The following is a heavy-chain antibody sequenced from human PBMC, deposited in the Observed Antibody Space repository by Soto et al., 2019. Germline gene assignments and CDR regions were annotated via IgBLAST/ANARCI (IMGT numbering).Heavy chain of an antibody. D-gene: IGHD3-16*01. CDR3: ARGRVAGIWGDAFDI. CDR1: GYTFTNHG. V-gene: IGHV1-18*04. CDR2: INPYNANT. J-gene: IGHJ3*02. Sequence: GASVKVSCKISGYTFTNHGINWVRQAPGQGLEWMGWINPYNANTNYAQKLQGRVTMTTDTSTSTAYMDLRSLTSDDTAVYYCARGRVAGIWGDAFDIWGQGTMVTV.